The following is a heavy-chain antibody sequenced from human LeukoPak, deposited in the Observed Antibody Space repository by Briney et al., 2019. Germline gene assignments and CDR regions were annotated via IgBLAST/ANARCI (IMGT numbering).Heavy chain of an antibody. CDR2: ISSSSSYI. Sequence: NPGGSLRLSCAASGFTFSSYSMNWVRQAPGKGLEWVSSISSSSSYIYYADSVKGRFTISRDNAKNSLYLQMNSLRAEDTAVYYCAKEVRDCSGGSCYSLYYYYGMDVWGQGTTVTVSS. CDR3: AKEVRDCSGGSCYSLYYYYGMDV. D-gene: IGHD2-15*01. J-gene: IGHJ6*02. V-gene: IGHV3-21*01. CDR1: GFTFSSYS.